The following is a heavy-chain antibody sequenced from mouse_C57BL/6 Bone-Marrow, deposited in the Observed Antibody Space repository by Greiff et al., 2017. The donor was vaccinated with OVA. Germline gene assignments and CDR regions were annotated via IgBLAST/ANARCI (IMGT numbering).Heavy chain of an antibody. CDR1: GFTFSSYG. Sequence: EVKLMESGGDLVRPGGSLKLSCAASGFTFSSYGMSWVRQTPDKRLEWVATISSGGSYTYYPDSVKGRFTIARDNAKNTLYLQMSSLKSDDTAMYYCARRVYYFDYWGQGTTLTVSS. J-gene: IGHJ2*01. V-gene: IGHV5-6*02. CDR2: ISSGGSYT. CDR3: ARRVYYFDY.